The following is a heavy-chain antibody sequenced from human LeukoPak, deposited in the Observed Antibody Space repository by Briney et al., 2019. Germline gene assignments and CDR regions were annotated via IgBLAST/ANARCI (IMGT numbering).Heavy chain of an antibody. D-gene: IGHD6-13*01. CDR3: AKDIAAAGSVGDY. Sequence: GGSLRLSCAASGFTFSSYGMHWVRQAPGKGLEWVAVIWYDGRNKYYADSVKGRFTISRDNSKNTLYLQMNSLRAEDTAVYYCAKDIAAAGSVGDYWGQGTLVTVSS. CDR2: IWYDGRNK. J-gene: IGHJ4*02. CDR1: GFTFSSYG. V-gene: IGHV3-33*06.